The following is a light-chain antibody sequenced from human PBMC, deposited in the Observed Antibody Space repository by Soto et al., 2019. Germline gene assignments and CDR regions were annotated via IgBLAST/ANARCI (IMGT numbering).Light chain of an antibody. CDR3: SSYTSSSTVV. CDR1: SSDVGGYNY. Sequence: QSALTQPRSVSGSLGQSVTIACTGTSSDVGGYNYVSWYQQHPGKAPKLMIYEVSNRPSGVSNRFSGSKSGNTASLTISGLQAEDEADYYCSSYTSSSTVVFGGGTKLTVL. CDR2: EVS. V-gene: IGLV2-14*01. J-gene: IGLJ2*01.